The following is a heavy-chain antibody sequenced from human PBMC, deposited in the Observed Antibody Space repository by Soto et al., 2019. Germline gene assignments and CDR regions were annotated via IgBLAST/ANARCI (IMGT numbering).Heavy chain of an antibody. CDR2: IDASGNS. J-gene: IGHJ6*02. Sequence: SETLSLTCTVSGDSISSYYWNWIRQPAGKGLEWIGRIDASGNSNYNPSLKSRVTMSVDTSKKQFSLKVTSVTAADTAVYYCARYSTNWFQTEGMDVWGQGTTVTVSS. CDR3: ARYSTNWFQTEGMDV. CDR1: GDSISSYY. V-gene: IGHV4-4*07. D-gene: IGHD6-13*01.